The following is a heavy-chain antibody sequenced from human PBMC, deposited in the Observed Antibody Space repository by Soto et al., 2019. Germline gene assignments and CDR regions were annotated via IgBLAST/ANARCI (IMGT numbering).Heavy chain of an antibody. CDR1: GFTFSSYA. V-gene: IGHV3-30-3*01. J-gene: IGHJ4*02. D-gene: IGHD3-3*01. CDR3: ARPPPGDHLEWLLDY. Sequence: GGSLRLSCAASGFTFSSYAMHWVRQAPGKGLEWVAVISYDGSNKYYADSVKGRFTISRDNSKNTLYLQMNSLRAEDTAVYYCARPPPGDHLEWLLDYWGQGTLVTVSS. CDR2: ISYDGSNK.